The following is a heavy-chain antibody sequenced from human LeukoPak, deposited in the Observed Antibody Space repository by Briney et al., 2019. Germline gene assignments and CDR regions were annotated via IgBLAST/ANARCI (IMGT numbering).Heavy chain of an antibody. D-gene: IGHD6-13*01. CDR1: GYTFTGYY. Sequence: SVKVSCKASGYTFTGYYMHWVRQARGQRLEWIGWIVVGSGNTNYAQKFQERVTITRDMSTSTAYMELSSLRSEDTAVYYCAALEDIAAAGSWGQGTLVTVSS. CDR2: IVVGSGNT. J-gene: IGHJ5*02. CDR3: AALEDIAAAGS. V-gene: IGHV1-58*02.